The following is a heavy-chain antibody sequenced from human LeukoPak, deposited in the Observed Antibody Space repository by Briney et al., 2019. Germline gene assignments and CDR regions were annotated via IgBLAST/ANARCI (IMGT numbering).Heavy chain of an antibody. J-gene: IGHJ4*02. V-gene: IGHV1-2*02. Sequence: GASVKVSCKASGYTFTGYYMHWVRQAPGQGLEWMGWINPNSGGTNYAQKFQGRVTMTRDTSISTAYMELSRLRSDDTAVYYCARDDTGGSGNFDYWGQGTLVTVSS. CDR3: ARDDTGGSGNFDY. CDR2: INPNSGGT. CDR1: GYTFTGYY. D-gene: IGHD3-10*01.